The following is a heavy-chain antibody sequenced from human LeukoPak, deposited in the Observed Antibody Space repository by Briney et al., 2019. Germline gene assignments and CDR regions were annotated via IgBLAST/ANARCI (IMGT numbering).Heavy chain of an antibody. V-gene: IGHV3-66*01. D-gene: IGHD2-8*01. CDR1: GFTVNNEY. CDR2: IYADGRT. Sequence: PGGSLRLSCAASGFTVNNEYMYWVRQAPGRGLECVSLIYADGRTFYTDSVRGRFTISRDNSRNTVDLQMNRLRAEDTAVYFCVRSVFSWGQGTRVTVSS. CDR3: VRSVFS. J-gene: IGHJ5*02.